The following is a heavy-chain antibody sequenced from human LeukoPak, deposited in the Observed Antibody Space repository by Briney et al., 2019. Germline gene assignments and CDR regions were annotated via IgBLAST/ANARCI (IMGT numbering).Heavy chain of an antibody. CDR1: GFTFSSYA. V-gene: IGHV3-23*01. CDR2: ISSSGGST. CDR3: AKDEYSSGSYFDY. D-gene: IGHD6-19*01. Sequence: PGGSLRLSCAASGFTFSSYAMSWVRQAPGKGLEWVSGISSSGGSTYYADSVKGRFTISRDNSKNTLYLQMNSLRAEDTAVYYCAKDEYSSGSYFDYWGQGTLVTVSS. J-gene: IGHJ4*02.